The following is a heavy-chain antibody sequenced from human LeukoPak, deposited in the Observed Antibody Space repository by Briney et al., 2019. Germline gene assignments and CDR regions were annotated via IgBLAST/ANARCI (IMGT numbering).Heavy chain of an antibody. D-gene: IGHD3-10*01. J-gene: IGHJ3*02. CDR1: GFTFSGSA. CDR3: TRPTLPMVRGVIAAFDI. CDR2: IRSKANSYAT. Sequence: EGSLKLSCAASGFTFSGSAMHWVRQASGKGLEWVGRIRSKANSYATAYAASVKGRFTISRDDSKNTAYLQMNSLKTEDTAVYYCTRPTLPMVRGVIAAFDIWGQGTMVTVSS. V-gene: IGHV3-73*01.